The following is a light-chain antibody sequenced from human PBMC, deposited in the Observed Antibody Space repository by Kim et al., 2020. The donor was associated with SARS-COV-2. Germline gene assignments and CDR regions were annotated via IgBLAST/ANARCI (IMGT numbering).Light chain of an antibody. Sequence: QSALTQPASASGSPGQSITISCTGTGSDVGGYNYVSWYQHRPGKAPQLIIYDVSERPSGVSDRFSGSKSGDTASLTVSELQAEDEADYHCSSYTSSDTWVFGGGTQLTVL. V-gene: IGLV2-14*03. CDR2: DVS. CDR3: SSYTSSDTWV. J-gene: IGLJ3*02. CDR1: GSDVGGYNY.